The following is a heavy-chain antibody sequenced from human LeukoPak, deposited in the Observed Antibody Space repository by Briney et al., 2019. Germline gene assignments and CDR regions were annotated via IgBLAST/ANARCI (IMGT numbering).Heavy chain of an antibody. CDR1: GITFSNYA. J-gene: IGHJ6*03. Sequence: GGSLRLSCAASGITFSNYAMSWVRQAPGKGLEWVSAISGSGGSTYYADSVKGRFTISRDNSKNTLYLQMNSLRDEDTAVYYCAAGYQLLPYYYYYMDVWGKGTTVTVSS. D-gene: IGHD2-2*01. CDR3: AAGYQLLPYYYYYMDV. V-gene: IGHV3-23*01. CDR2: ISGSGGST.